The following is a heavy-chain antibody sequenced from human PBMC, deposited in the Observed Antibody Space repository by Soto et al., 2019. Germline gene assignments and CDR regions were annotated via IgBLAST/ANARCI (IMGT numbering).Heavy chain of an antibody. Sequence: EVQLLESGGGLVQPGGSLRLSCAASGFTFSSYAMSWVRQVPGKGLEWVSAISGSGGSTYYADSVKGRFTISRDNSKNTLDLLMNSLRAEDTAVFYCGKAQYSTSWYLNPPYNYNYMDVWGKGTTVTVSS. V-gene: IGHV3-23*01. CDR2: ISGSGGST. CDR3: GKAQYSTSWYLNPPYNYNYMDV. J-gene: IGHJ6*03. D-gene: IGHD6-13*01. CDR1: GFTFSSYA.